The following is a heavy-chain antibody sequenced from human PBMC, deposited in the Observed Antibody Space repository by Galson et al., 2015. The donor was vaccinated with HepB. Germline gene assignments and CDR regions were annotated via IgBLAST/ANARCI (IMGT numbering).Heavy chain of an antibody. J-gene: IGHJ4*02. Sequence: SLRLSCAASGFTFSSYAMHWVRQAPGKGLEWVAVISYDGSDKYYADSVKGRFTISRDNSKNTLYLQMNSLRAEDTAVYYCAGDQIRGGYFNYWGQGTLVTVSS. CDR1: GFTFSSYA. CDR2: ISYDGSDK. D-gene: IGHD3-22*01. V-gene: IGHV3-30-3*01. CDR3: AGDQIRGGYFNY.